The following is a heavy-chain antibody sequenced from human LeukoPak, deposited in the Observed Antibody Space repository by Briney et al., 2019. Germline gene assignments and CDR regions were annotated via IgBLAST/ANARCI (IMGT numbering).Heavy chain of an antibody. D-gene: IGHD3-10*01. Sequence: ASVKVSCKASGYTFTSYDINWVRQATGQGLEWMGWMNPNSGNTGYAQKFQGRVTITRNTSISTAYMELSSLRSEDTAVYYCARGPSGYYGSGRYPDYWGQGTLVTVSS. J-gene: IGHJ4*02. CDR3: ARGPSGYYGSGRYPDY. CDR1: GYTFTSYD. CDR2: MNPNSGNT. V-gene: IGHV1-8*03.